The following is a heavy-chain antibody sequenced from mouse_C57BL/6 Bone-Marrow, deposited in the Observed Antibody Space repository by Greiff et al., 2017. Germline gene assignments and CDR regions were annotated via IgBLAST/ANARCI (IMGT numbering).Heavy chain of an antibody. CDR3: ARGTTVVRGYFDV. CDR2: INPGSGGT. Sequence: QVQLQQSGAELVRPGTSVKVSCKASGYAFTNYLIEWVKQRPGQGLEWIGVINPGSGGTNYNEKFKGKETLTADKSSSTAYMQLSSLTSEDSAVYFCARGTTVVRGYFDVWGTGTTVTVSS. CDR1: GYAFTNYL. D-gene: IGHD1-1*01. J-gene: IGHJ1*03. V-gene: IGHV1-54*01.